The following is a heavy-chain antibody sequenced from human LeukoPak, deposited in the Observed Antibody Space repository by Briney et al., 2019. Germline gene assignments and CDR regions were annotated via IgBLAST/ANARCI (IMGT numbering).Heavy chain of an antibody. J-gene: IGHJ4*02. CDR3: AKDKKFNYYGSEEFDY. V-gene: IGHV3-23*01. Sequence: PGGSLRLSCAASGFTFSSYTMYWVRQAPGKGLEWVSAISGSGGSTYYADSVKGRFTISRDNSKNTLYLQMNSLRAEDTAVYYCAKDKKFNYYGSEEFDYWGQGTLVTVSS. CDR2: ISGSGGST. D-gene: IGHD3-10*01. CDR1: GFTFSSYT.